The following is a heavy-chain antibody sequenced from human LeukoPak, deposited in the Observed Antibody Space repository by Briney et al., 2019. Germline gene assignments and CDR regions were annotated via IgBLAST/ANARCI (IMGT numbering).Heavy chain of an antibody. CDR1: GGSISSYY. Sequence: PSETPSLTCTVSGGSISSYYWSWIRQPPGKGLEWIGYIYYSGGASYNPSLKSRVTISVDTSKNQFSLRLNSVTAADTAVYYCARGGGWSPYYFDYWGQGTLVTVSS. D-gene: IGHD6-19*01. J-gene: IGHJ4*02. V-gene: IGHV4-59*01. CDR3: ARGGGWSPYYFDY. CDR2: IYYSGGA.